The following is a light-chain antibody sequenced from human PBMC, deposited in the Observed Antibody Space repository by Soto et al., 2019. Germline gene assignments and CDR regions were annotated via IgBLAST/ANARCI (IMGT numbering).Light chain of an antibody. Sequence: QSVLAQPASVSGSPGQSITISCTGTGSDVGGYNYFSWYQQHPGKAPQLIIYEVSNRPSGVSIRFSGSKSGNTASLTISGLQAEDEAVYFCSSYGSSSTLFGGGTQLTVL. V-gene: IGLV2-14*01. CDR2: EVS. J-gene: IGLJ2*01. CDR1: GSDVGGYNY. CDR3: SSYGSSSTL.